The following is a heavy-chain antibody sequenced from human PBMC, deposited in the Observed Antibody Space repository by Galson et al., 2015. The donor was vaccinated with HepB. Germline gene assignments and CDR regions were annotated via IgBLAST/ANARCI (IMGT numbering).Heavy chain of an antibody. CDR2: ISSSSSTI. CDR1: GFTFSSYS. Sequence: SLRLSCAASGFTFSSYSMNWVRQAPGKGLEWVSYISSSSSTIYYADSVKGRFTISRDNAKNSLYLQMNSLRAEDTAVYYCARALRLMLDWNWFDPWGQGTLVTVSP. J-gene: IGHJ5*02. D-gene: IGHD3/OR15-3a*01. V-gene: IGHV3-48*01. CDR3: ARALRLMLDWNWFDP.